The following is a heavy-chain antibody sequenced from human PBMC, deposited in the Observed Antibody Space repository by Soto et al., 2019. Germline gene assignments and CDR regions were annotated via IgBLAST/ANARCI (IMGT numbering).Heavy chain of an antibody. D-gene: IGHD2-8*01. J-gene: IGHJ4*02. Sequence: EVQLVQSGAEVKKPGESLRISCKGSGYSFTSYWISWVRQMPGKGLEWMGRIDPSDSYTNYSPSFQGHVTISADKSISTAYLQWSSLKASDTAMYYCARQWRCTNGVCPRLDYWGQGTLVTVSS. CDR3: ARQWRCTNGVCPRLDY. V-gene: IGHV5-10-1*03. CDR1: GYSFTSYW. CDR2: IDPSDSYT.